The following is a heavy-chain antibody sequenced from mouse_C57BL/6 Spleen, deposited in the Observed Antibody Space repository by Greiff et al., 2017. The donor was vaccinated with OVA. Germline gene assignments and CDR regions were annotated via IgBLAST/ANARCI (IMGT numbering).Heavy chain of an antibody. Sequence: EVKLMESGGGLVKPGGSLKLSCAASGFTFSDYGMHWVRQAPEKGLEWVAYISSGSSTIYYADTVKGRFTISRDNAKNTLFLQRTSLRSEDTAMYYCARPYTGRRGLDYWGQGTTLTVSS. CDR3: ARPYTGRRGLDY. D-gene: IGHD4-1*01. CDR1: GFTFSDYG. V-gene: IGHV5-17*01. CDR2: ISSGSSTI. J-gene: IGHJ2*01.